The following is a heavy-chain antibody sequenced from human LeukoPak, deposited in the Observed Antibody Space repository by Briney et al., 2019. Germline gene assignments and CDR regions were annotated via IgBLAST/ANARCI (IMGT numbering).Heavy chain of an antibody. CDR2: INPNSGGT. Sequence: ASVKVSCKASGYTFTGYYMHWVRQAPGQGLEWMGWINPNSGGTNYAQKFQGRVTMTRDTSISTAYMELSRLRSDDTAVYYCARDVGQYCYDSSGYYSGGPRRDWALGYYFDYWGQGTLVTVSS. CDR1: GYTFTGYY. V-gene: IGHV1-2*02. CDR3: ARDVGQYCYDSSGYYSGGPRRDWALGYYFDY. D-gene: IGHD3-22*01. J-gene: IGHJ4*02.